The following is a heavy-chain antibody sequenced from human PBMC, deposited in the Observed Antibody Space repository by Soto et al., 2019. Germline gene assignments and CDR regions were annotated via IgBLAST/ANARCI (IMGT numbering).Heavy chain of an antibody. CDR1: GFTFGDYA. J-gene: IGHJ6*02. Sequence: GGSLRLSCTASGFTFGDYAMSWFRQAPGKGLEWVGFIRSKAYGGTTEYAASVKGRFTISRDDSKSIAYLQMNSLKTEDTAVYYCTRSSGWYQKNGMDVWGQGTTVTVSS. CDR2: IRSKAYGGTT. D-gene: IGHD6-19*01. V-gene: IGHV3-49*03. CDR3: TRSSGWYQKNGMDV.